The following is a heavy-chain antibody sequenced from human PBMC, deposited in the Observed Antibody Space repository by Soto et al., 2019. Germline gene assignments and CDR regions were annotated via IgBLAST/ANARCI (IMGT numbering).Heavy chain of an antibody. CDR1: GGSICSSSYY. CDR3: ARDGMATIVYYFEY. D-gene: IGHD5-12*01. V-gene: IGHV4-39*02. CDR2: IYYSGST. Sequence: PSETLSLTCTVSGGSICSSSYYWGCIRQPPGKGLEWIGSIYYSGSTYYNPSLKSRVTISVDTSKNQFSLKLSSVSAADTAVYYCARDGMATIVYYFEYWGQGTLVTVSS. J-gene: IGHJ4*02.